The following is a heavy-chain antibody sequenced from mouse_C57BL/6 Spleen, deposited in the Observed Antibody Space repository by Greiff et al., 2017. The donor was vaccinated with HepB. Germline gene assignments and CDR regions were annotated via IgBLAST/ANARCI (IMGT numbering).Heavy chain of an antibody. CDR1: GYTFTSYG. CDR3: ARSGDDYDGYFDY. CDR2: IYPRSGNT. V-gene: IGHV1-81*01. D-gene: IGHD2-4*01. J-gene: IGHJ2*01. Sequence: QVQLKESGAELARPGASVKLSCKASGYTFTSYGISWVKQRTGQGLEWIGEIYPRSGNTYYNEKFKGKATLTADKSSSTAYMVLRSLTSEDSAVYFCARSGDDYDGYFDYWGQGTTLTVSS.